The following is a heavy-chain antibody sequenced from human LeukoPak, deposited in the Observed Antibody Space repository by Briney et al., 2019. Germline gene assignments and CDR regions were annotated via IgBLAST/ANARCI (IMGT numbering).Heavy chain of an antibody. Sequence: PGGSLRLSCVASGFTFTNSAMSWVRQAPGKGLEWDSSISATGRTTYYADSVKGRFTISRDSSKNTLYLQMNSLRAEDTAVYYCAKDREYLNWFDPWGQGTLVTVSS. CDR1: GFTFTNSA. J-gene: IGHJ5*02. D-gene: IGHD2/OR15-2a*01. V-gene: IGHV3-23*01. CDR2: ISATGRTT. CDR3: AKDREYLNWFDP.